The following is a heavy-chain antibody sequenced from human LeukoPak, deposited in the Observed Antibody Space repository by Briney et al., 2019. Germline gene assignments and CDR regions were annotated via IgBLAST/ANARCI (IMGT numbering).Heavy chain of an antibody. Sequence: PSETLSLTCTVSGGSISSSSYYWGWIRQPPGKWLEWIGSIYYSGSTYYNPSLKSRVTISVDTSKSQFSLKLSSVTAADTAVYYCATAPYSYDHTVNFDYWGQGTLVTVSS. V-gene: IGHV4-39*01. CDR3: ATAPYSYDHTVNFDY. CDR2: IYYSGST. D-gene: IGHD5-18*01. J-gene: IGHJ4*02. CDR1: GGSISSSSYY.